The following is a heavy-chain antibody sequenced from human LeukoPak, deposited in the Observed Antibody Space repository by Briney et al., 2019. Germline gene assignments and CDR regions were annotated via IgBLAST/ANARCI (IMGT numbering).Heavy chain of an antibody. J-gene: IGHJ4*02. Sequence: GGSLRLSCTASGFTFGDYAMSWVRQAPGKGLEWVGFIRSKAYGGTTEYAASVKGRFTISRDDSKSIAYLQMNSLKTEDTAVYYCTSCPLISTSCYSVDYWGQGTLVTVSS. CDR2: IRSKAYGGTT. CDR1: GFTFGDYA. V-gene: IGHV3-49*04. D-gene: IGHD2-2*02. CDR3: TSCPLISTSCYSVDY.